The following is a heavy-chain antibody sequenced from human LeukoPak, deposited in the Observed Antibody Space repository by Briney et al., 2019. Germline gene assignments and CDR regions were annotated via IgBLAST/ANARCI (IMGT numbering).Heavy chain of an antibody. CDR1: GGSISSSTYY. J-gene: IGHJ4*02. CDR2: IYYTGST. Sequence: SETLSLTCTVSGGSISSSTYYWGWIRQPPGKGLEWIGYIYYTGSTTYNPSLKSRVTISADTSKNQFSLKLSSVTAADTAVYYCASRKLGNDYWGQGTLVTVSS. CDR3: ASRKLGNDY. V-gene: IGHV4-61*05. D-gene: IGHD7-27*01.